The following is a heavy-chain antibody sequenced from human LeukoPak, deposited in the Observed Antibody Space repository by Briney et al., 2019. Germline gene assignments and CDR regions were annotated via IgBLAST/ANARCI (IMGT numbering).Heavy chain of an antibody. J-gene: IGHJ4*02. CDR3: AREGRDGYNWPFFDY. V-gene: IGHV4-59*01. D-gene: IGHD5-24*01. Sequence: SETLSLTCTVSGGSISSYYWSWIRQPPGKGLEWIGYIYYSGSTNYNPSLKSRVTISVDTSKNQFSLKLSSVTAADTAVYYCAREGRDGYNWPFFDYWGQGTLVTVSS. CDR2: IYYSGST. CDR1: GGSISSYY.